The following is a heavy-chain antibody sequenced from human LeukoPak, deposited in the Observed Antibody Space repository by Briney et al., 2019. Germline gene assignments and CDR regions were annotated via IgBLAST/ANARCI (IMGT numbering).Heavy chain of an antibody. J-gene: IGHJ6*03. Sequence: SETLSLTCAVYGGSFSGYYWSWIRQPAEKGLGWIGRIYTSGSTNYNPSLKSRVTMSVDTSKNQFSLKLSSVTAADTAVYYCARTTVTRSGYYYYYYMDVWGKGTTVTISS. V-gene: IGHV4-59*10. CDR2: IYTSGST. CDR3: ARTTVTRSGYYYYYYMDV. CDR1: GGSFSGYY. D-gene: IGHD4-17*01.